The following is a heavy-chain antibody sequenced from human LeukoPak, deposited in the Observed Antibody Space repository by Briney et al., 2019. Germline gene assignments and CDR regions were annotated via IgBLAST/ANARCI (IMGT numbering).Heavy chain of an antibody. D-gene: IGHD3-3*01. CDR3: AKGPSARFFDWLDS. J-gene: IGHJ5*01. CDR1: GSTFSNYA. V-gene: IGHV3-23*01. Sequence: GGSLRLSCAASGSTFSNYAMSWVRQAPGKGLEWVSAISSTGGTAYYADSVKGRFTISRHNPNNTLSLQMNSLRAEDTALYYCAKGPSARFFDWLDSWGQGTLVTVSS. CDR2: ISSTGGTA.